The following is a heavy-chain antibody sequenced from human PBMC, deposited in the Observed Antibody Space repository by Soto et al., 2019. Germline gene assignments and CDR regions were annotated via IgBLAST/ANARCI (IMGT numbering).Heavy chain of an antibody. CDR2: ISAYNGNT. V-gene: IGHV1-18*01. CDR1: GYTFTSYA. CDR3: ARDRPIWTGYSGKYYYYGMDV. J-gene: IGHJ6*02. D-gene: IGHD3-9*01. Sequence: ASVKVSCKASGYTFTSYAISWVRQAPGQGLEWMGWISAYNGNTNYAQNLQGRVTMTRDTSTSTVYMELSSLGCEDTAVYYCARDRPIWTGYSGKYYYYGMDVWGQGTTVTVSS.